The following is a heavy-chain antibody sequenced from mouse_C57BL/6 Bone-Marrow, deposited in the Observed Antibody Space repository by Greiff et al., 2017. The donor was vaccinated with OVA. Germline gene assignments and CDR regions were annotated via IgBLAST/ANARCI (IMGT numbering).Heavy chain of an antibody. CDR3: ARHEGGYFDV. CDR1: GFTFSDYY. Sequence: DVMLVESGGGLVQPGGSLKLSCAASGFTFSDYYMYWVRQTPEKRLEWVAYISNGGGSTYYPDTVKGRFTISRDNAKNTLYLQMSRLKSEDTAMYYCARHEGGYFDVWGTGTTVTVSS. V-gene: IGHV5-12*01. CDR2: ISNGGGST. J-gene: IGHJ1*03.